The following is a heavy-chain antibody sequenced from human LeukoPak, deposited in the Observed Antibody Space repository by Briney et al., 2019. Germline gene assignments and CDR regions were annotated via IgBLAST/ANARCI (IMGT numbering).Heavy chain of an antibody. Sequence: GGSLRLSCAASGFTFSSYSMNWVRQAPGKGLEWVANIKQDGSEKYYVDSVKGRFTISRDNAKNSLYLQMNSLRAEDTAVYYCARGGPITMVRGVISYAFDIWGQGTMVTVSS. CDR3: ARGGPITMVRGVISYAFDI. CDR1: GFTFSSYS. J-gene: IGHJ3*02. CDR2: IKQDGSEK. V-gene: IGHV3-7*01. D-gene: IGHD3-10*01.